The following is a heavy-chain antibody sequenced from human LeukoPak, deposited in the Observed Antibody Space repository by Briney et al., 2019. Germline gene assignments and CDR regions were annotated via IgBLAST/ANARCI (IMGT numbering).Heavy chain of an antibody. D-gene: IGHD3-22*01. J-gene: IGHJ4*02. Sequence: GGSLRLSCAASGFTFDDYAMHWVRQAPGKGLEWVSGISWNSGSIGYADSVKGRFTISRGNAKNSLYLQMNSLRAGDTALYYCAKNYDSSGALGHFDYWGQGTLVTVSS. CDR1: GFTFDDYA. CDR2: ISWNSGSI. CDR3: AKNYDSSGALGHFDY. V-gene: IGHV3-9*01.